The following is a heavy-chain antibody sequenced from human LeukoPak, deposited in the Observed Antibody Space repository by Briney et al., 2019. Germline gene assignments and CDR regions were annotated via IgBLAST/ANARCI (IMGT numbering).Heavy chain of an antibody. CDR1: GYTFTSYD. CDR3: ARVSSGYDY. D-gene: IGHD6-19*01. J-gene: IGHJ4*02. V-gene: IGHV1-8*01. Sequence: GESLKVSCKASGYTFTSYDINWVRQAAGQGLEWMGWMNPNSGNTGYAQKFQGRLTMTRHTSISTAYMELSSLRSEDTAVYYCARVSSGYDYWGQGTLVTVSS. CDR2: MNPNSGNT.